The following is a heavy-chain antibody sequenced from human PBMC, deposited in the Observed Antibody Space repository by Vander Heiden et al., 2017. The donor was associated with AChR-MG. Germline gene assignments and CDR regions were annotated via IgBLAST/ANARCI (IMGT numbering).Heavy chain of an antibody. J-gene: IGHJ4*02. CDR3: ARTICSGGSCYGTVNY. CDR1: GGTLSSYA. D-gene: IGHD2-15*01. V-gene: IGHV1-69*06. CDR2: IIPIFGTA. Sequence: QVQLVQSGAEVKKPGSSVKVSCKASGGTLSSYAISWVRQAPGQGLEWMGGIIPIFGTANYAQKFQGRVTITADKSTSTAYMELSSLRSEDTAVYYCARTICSGGSCYGTVNYWGQGTLVTVSS.